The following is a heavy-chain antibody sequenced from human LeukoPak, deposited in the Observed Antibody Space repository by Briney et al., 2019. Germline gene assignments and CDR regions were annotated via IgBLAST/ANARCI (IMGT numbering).Heavy chain of an antibody. V-gene: IGHV1-69*04. J-gene: IGHJ5*02. Sequence: SVKVSCKASGYTFTSYGISWVRQAPGQGLEWMGRIIPILGIANYAQKFQGRVTITADKSTSTAYMELSSLRSEDTAVYYCARELYCSGGSCKYNWFDPWGQGTLVTVSS. D-gene: IGHD2-15*01. CDR3: ARELYCSGGSCKYNWFDP. CDR1: GYTFTSYG. CDR2: IIPILGIA.